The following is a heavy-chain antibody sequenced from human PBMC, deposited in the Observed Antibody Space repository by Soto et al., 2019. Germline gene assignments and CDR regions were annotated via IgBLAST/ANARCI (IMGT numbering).Heavy chain of an antibody. Sequence: QVQLVQSGAEVKKPGASVKVSCKTSGYTFTTYGVSWVRQAPGQGLEWLGWISGFNGKTNYAHKVQGRVLLSTDASTSTAYMEFRSLRSGDTAIYYCARSPQHYYDSSGTTDYWGQGTLVTVSS. V-gene: IGHV1-18*01. D-gene: IGHD3-22*01. CDR1: GYTFTTYG. CDR2: ISGFNGKT. CDR3: ARSPQHYYDSSGTTDY. J-gene: IGHJ4*02.